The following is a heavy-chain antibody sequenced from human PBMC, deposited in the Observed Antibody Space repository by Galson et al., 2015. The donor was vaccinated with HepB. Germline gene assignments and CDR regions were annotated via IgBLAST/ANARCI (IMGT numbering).Heavy chain of an antibody. D-gene: IGHD6-13*01. CDR2: IKEDESEK. Sequence: SLRLSCAAAGFTFGGYWMTWVRQAPGKGLEWVANIKEDESEKYYVDSVKGRFTISRDNAKNSLYLQLNSLRAEDTAVYFCAGFAGGGYSTSWYRSGFDYWGQGTLVIVSS. CDR3: AGFAGGGYSTSWYRSGFDY. J-gene: IGHJ4*02. CDR1: GFTFGGYW. V-gene: IGHV3-7*05.